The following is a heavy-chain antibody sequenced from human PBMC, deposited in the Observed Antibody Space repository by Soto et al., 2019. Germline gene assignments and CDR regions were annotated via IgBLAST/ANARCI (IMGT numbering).Heavy chain of an antibody. CDR2: ISSSSSYI. Sequence: GGSLRLSCAASGFTFSSYSMNWVRQAPGKGLEWVSSISSSSSYIYYADSVKGRFTISRDNAKNSLYLQMNSLRAEDTAVYYCARARYYSSGWYAAVDYWGQGTLVTVSS. J-gene: IGHJ4*02. CDR3: ARARYYSSGWYAAVDY. D-gene: IGHD6-19*01. V-gene: IGHV3-21*01. CDR1: GFTFSSYS.